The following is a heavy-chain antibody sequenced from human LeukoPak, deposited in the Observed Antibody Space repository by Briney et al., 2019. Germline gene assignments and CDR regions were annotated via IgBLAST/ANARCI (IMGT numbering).Heavy chain of an antibody. Sequence: SETLSLTCTVSCGSISRYYLSWILQPPGNGLELFGYIYYRGSTNYNPSRKSRVTISVDTSKHQFSLTLSSVTPADPAVYYCDAESYHTLPRYYRVRAFDICGQGTMVTVSS. CDR3: DAESYHTLPRYYRVRAFDI. CDR1: CGSISRYY. D-gene: IGHD3-9*01. CDR2: IYYRGST. J-gene: IGHJ3*02. V-gene: IGHV4-59*08.